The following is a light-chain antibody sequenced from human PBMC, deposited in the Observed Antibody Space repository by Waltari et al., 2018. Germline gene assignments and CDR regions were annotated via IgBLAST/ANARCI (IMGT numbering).Light chain of an antibody. CDR3: QQSYSSPLT. Sequence: DIQMTQSPSSLSASVGERVTITCRASQSISNYLSWFQQKPGQAPKLLIYAASSLQSWVPSRFSGSRSGTDFTLTISSLQPEDFATYHCQQSYSSPLTFGGGTKVEI. CDR1: QSISNY. CDR2: AAS. V-gene: IGKV1-39*01. J-gene: IGKJ4*01.